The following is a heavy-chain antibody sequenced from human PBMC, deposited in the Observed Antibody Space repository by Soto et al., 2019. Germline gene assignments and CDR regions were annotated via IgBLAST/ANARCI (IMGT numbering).Heavy chain of an antibody. Sequence: LRLSCAASGFTCSSYAMSWVRQSPGKGLEWVSAISGSGGSTYYADSVKGRFTISRDNSKNTLYLQMNSLRAEDTAVYYCAKALSGDYGYYYYYGMDVWGQGTTVTVSS. CDR1: GFTCSSYA. CDR3: AKALSGDYGYYYYYGMDV. V-gene: IGHV3-23*01. J-gene: IGHJ6*02. D-gene: IGHD2-21*02. CDR2: ISGSGGST.